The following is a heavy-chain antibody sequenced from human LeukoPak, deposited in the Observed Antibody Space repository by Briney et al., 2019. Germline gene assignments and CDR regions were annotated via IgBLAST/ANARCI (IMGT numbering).Heavy chain of an antibody. CDR3: ARVVGDTGYYFDY. CDR1: GFTFSDSY. J-gene: IGHJ4*02. V-gene: IGHV3-11*06. CDR2: IIPSSGYT. D-gene: IGHD2-21*01. Sequence: GGSLRLSCAASGFTFSDSYMSWIRQAPGKGLEWVSYIIPSSGYTNYADSVKGRFTISRDNAKNSLYLQMNSLRAEDTAVYYCARVVGDTGYYFDYRGQGSLVTVSS.